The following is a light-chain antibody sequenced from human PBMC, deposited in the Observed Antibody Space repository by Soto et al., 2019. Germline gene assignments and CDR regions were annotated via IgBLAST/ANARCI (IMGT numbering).Light chain of an antibody. V-gene: IGKV3-11*01. J-gene: IGKJ3*01. Sequence: IVLTHSPATLSLTPGERATRSCRAIQSVSSYLAGYQQKPGQPPRLLIYDASNRATGIPARLSGSGSGTDFTLTISSLEPEDFAVYYCQQRSNWPPLFTFGPGTKVDI. CDR1: QSVSSY. CDR2: DAS. CDR3: QQRSNWPPLFT.